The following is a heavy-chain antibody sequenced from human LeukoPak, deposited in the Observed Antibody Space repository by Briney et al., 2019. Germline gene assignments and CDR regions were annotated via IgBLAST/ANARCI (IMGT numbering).Heavy chain of an antibody. CDR2: IRHDGSNK. V-gene: IGHV3-30*02. D-gene: IGHD6-13*01. CDR1: GFTFSSYG. J-gene: IGHJ5*02. Sequence: PGGSLRLSCAASGFTFSSYGMHWVRQAPGKGLEWVAFIRHDGSNKYYADSVKGRFTISRDNSKNTLYLQMNSLRAEDTAVYYCAKGPGDSSSWSSDTWGQGTLVTVSS. CDR3: AKGPGDSSSWSSDT.